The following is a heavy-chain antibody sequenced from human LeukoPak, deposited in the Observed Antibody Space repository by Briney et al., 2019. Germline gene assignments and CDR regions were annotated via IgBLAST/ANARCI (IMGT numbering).Heavy chain of an antibody. V-gene: IGHV4-59*01. D-gene: IGHD4-23*01. J-gene: IGHJ3*02. CDR1: GGSISSYY. Sequence: SETLSLTCTVSGGSISSYYWSWIRQPAGKGLEWIGYIYYSGSTNYNPSLKSRVTISVDTSKNQFSLKLSSVTAADTAVYYCAREYDYGGNSDAFDIWGQGTMVTVSS. CDR2: IYYSGST. CDR3: AREYDYGGNSDAFDI.